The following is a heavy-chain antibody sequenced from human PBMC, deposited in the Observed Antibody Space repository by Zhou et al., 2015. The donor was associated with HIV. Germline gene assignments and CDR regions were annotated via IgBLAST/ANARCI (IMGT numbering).Heavy chain of an antibody. D-gene: IGHD2-2*01. CDR2: IIPIFGTA. Sequence: QVQLVQSGAEVKKPGSSVKVSCKASGGTFSSYAISWVRQAPGQGLEWMGGIIPIFGTANYAQKFQGRVTITADESTSTAYMELSSLRSEDTAVYYCARDPYGSSTGSVSTGFDYWGQGTLVTVSS. CDR3: ARDPYGSSTGSVSTGFDY. V-gene: IGHV1-69*12. CDR1: GGTFSSYA. J-gene: IGHJ4*02.